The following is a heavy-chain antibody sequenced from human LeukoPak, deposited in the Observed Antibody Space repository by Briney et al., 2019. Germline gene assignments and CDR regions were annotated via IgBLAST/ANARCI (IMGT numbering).Heavy chain of an antibody. Sequence: PGGSQRLSCAASRFTFRTYWMSWVRQAPGKGLEWVANIKQDGSEKYYVNSVKGRFTISRDNAKNSLYLQMNSLRAEDTAVYYCASQYCSSRTCYTDAFDIWGQGTMVTVSS. J-gene: IGHJ3*02. CDR3: ASQYCSSRTCYTDAFDI. V-gene: IGHV3-7*01. CDR1: RFTFRTYW. D-gene: IGHD2-2*02. CDR2: IKQDGSEK.